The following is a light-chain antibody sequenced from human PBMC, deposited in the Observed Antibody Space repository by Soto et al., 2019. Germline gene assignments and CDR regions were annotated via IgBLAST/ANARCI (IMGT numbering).Light chain of an antibody. V-gene: IGKV4-1*01. Sequence: DIVMTKSPESLAVSLGETATINCKSSQSVLYSSNNKNYLAWYQQKPGQPPKLLIYWASTRESGVPDRFSGSGSGTDFTLTISSLQAEDVAVYYCQQYYSTPITVGQGKRLEIK. CDR2: WAS. CDR1: QSVLYSSNNKNY. CDR3: QQYYSTPIT. J-gene: IGKJ5*01.